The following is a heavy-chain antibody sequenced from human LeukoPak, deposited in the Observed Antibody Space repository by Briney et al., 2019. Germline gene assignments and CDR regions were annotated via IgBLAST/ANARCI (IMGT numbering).Heavy chain of an antibody. CDR1: GFTFSSYG. CDR2: IRYDGSNK. J-gene: IGHJ5*02. Sequence: PGGSLRLSCAASGFTFSSYGMHWVRQAPGKGLEWVAFIRYDGSNKYYADSVKGRFTISRDNSKNTLYLQMNSLRAEDTAVYYCAKGMTTVTTGVDPWGQGTLVTVSS. D-gene: IGHD4-11*01. V-gene: IGHV3-30*02. CDR3: AKGMTTVTTGVDP.